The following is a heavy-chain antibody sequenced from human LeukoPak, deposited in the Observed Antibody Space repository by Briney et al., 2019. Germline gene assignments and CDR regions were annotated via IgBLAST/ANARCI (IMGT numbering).Heavy chain of an antibody. Sequence: SETLSLTCAVSGGSISSGGYSWSWIRQPPGKGLEWIGYIYHSGSTCYNPSLKSRVTISVDRSKNQFSLKLSSVTAADTAVYYCARASQWLGSRWFDPWGQGTLVTVSS. CDR2: IYHSGST. J-gene: IGHJ5*02. D-gene: IGHD6-19*01. V-gene: IGHV4-30-2*01. CDR3: ARASQWLGSRWFDP. CDR1: GGSISSGGYS.